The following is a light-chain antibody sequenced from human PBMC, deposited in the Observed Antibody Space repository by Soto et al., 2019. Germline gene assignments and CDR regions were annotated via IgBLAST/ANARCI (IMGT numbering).Light chain of an antibody. CDR3: QQYYSYPLT. CDR2: AAS. CDR1: QGISSY. Sequence: AIRMTQSPSSLSASTGDRVTITCRASQGISSYLAWYQQKPGKAPKLLIYAASTLQSGAPSRFSGSGSGTDFTLTISCLQSEDFATYCCQQYYSYPLTFGQGTKLEIK. V-gene: IGKV1-8*01. J-gene: IGKJ2*01.